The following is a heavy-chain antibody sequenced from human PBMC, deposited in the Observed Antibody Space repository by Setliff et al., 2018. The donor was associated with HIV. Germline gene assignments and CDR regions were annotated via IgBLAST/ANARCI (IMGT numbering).Heavy chain of an antibody. D-gene: IGHD2-21*02. Sequence: ASVKVSCKASGGTFNNYAIRWVRQAPGQGLQWVGGIIPLFGTTNYAQKFQGRVTITADESTSTSSMELSSLGSEDTAVYYCARVNGGNSPYYFDSWGQGTLVTVSS. CDR3: ARVNGGNSPYYFDS. J-gene: IGHJ4*02. CDR1: GGTFNNYA. V-gene: IGHV1-69*13. CDR2: IIPLFGTT.